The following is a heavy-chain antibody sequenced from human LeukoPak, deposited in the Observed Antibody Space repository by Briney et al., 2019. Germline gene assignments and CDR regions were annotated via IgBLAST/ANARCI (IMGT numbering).Heavy chain of an antibody. CDR2: IYSGGTT. Sequence: LTGGSLRLSCAASGFTVSSSYMSWVRQAPGKGLEWVSLIYSGGTTYYADSVKGRFTISRDDSKNTLYLQMNSLRAEDTAVYYCARRGDGGRSLDFWGKEPLVTVSS. CDR3: ARRGDGGRSLDF. CDR1: GFTVSSSY. D-gene: IGHD4-23*01. V-gene: IGHV3-53*01. J-gene: IGHJ4*02.